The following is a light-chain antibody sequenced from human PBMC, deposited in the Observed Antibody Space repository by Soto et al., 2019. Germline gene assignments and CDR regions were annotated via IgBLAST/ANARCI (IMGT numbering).Light chain of an antibody. CDR1: QGIRND. CDR2: GAS. Sequence: AIQMTQSPSSLSASIGDRVTITCRASQGIRNDLGWYQQKPGEAPKLLIYGASSLQSWVPSRFGGSGSGTDFTLTISSLQPEDIATYYCLQDYTYPLTFGGGTKVEIK. CDR3: LQDYTYPLT. J-gene: IGKJ4*01. V-gene: IGKV1-6*01.